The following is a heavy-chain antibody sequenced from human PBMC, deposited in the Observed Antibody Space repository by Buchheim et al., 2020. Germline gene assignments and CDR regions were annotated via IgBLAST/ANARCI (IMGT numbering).Heavy chain of an antibody. V-gene: IGHV3-66*01. CDR2: IYSGGST. D-gene: IGHD3-22*01. Sequence: EVQLVESGGGLVQPGGSLRLSCAASGFTVSSNYMSWVRQAPGKGLEWVSVIYSGGSTYYADSVKGRFTISRDNSKNTLYLQMNSLRAEDTAVYYCARAPEDYYDSSGYYYDGMDVWGQGTT. CDR3: ARAPEDYYDSSGYYYDGMDV. J-gene: IGHJ6*02. CDR1: GFTVSSNY.